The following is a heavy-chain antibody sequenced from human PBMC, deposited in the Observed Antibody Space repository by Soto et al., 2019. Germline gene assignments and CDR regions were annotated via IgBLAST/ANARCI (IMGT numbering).Heavy chain of an antibody. Sequence: EVQLVESGGDLVQPGGSLRLSCAASGFAFGNYWMSWVRQAPGKGLEWLATIKRDASEKKYVDSVKGRFTMSRDNAKNSLYLRMDSLSAEDTAVYYCARASGYGSVSSVNHYLDYWGHGTLVTVSS. CDR3: ARASGYGSVSSVNHYLDY. J-gene: IGHJ4*01. D-gene: IGHD3-10*01. CDR1: GFAFGNYW. CDR2: IKRDASEK. V-gene: IGHV3-7*01.